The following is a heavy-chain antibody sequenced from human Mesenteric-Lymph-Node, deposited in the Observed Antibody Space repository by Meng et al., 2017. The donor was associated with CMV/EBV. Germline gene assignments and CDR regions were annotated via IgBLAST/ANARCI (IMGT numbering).Heavy chain of an antibody. D-gene: IGHD2-2*01. CDR1: GGSINNYC. V-gene: IGHV4-59*01. CDR3: ARKVVPAAPFDY. J-gene: IGHJ4*02. Sequence: SETLSLTCTVSGGSINNYCWSWIRQPPGKGLEWIGYIYYTGSTKYNPSLKNRVTMSVDTSKNQFSLKLTSVTAADTAVYYCARKVVPAAPFDYWGQGTLVTVSS. CDR2: IYYTGST.